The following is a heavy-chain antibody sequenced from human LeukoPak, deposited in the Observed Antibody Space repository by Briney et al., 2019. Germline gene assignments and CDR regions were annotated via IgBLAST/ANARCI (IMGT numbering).Heavy chain of an antibody. Sequence: SETLSLTCMLSGDTLSTYYWNWLRPTPGRGVECVGYISLGKTDYDHSLKIRVTISVDTYKNEFYLRLTSVTAADTATYVCARDKRHSYGKYFDPWSQGTLVSVSS. J-gene: IGHJ4*02. D-gene: IGHD5-18*01. V-gene: IGHV4-59*12. CDR2: ISLGKT. CDR3: ARDKRHSYGKYFDP. CDR1: GDTLSTYY.